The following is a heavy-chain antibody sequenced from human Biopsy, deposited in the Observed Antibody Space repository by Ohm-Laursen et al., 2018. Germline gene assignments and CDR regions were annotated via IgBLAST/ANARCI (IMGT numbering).Heavy chain of an antibody. Sequence: GTLSLTCAVYGESFNGYYWGWIRQTPGKGLEWIGEINHSGRTNYNPSLKSRVTISVDTSKNQFSLKVRSVTAADTAVYYCVRGVDYYDPYHYYALDVWDQGTTVTVSS. D-gene: IGHD3-22*01. J-gene: IGHJ6*02. CDR3: VRGVDYYDPYHYYALDV. CDR2: INHSGRT. V-gene: IGHV4-34*01. CDR1: GESFNGYY.